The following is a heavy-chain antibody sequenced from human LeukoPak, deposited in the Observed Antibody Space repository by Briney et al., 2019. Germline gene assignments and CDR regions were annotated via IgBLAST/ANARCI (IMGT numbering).Heavy chain of an antibody. J-gene: IGHJ4*02. CDR3: AKDPGRYSSGWYVI. V-gene: IGHV3-30*18. CDR2: ISYDGSNK. D-gene: IGHD6-19*01. CDR1: GFTVSSNY. Sequence: GGSLRLSCAASGFTVSSNYMSWVRQAPGKGLEWVAVISYDGSNKYYADSVKGRFTISRDNSKNTLYLQMNSLRAEDTAVYYCAKDPGRYSSGWYVIWGQGTLVTVSS.